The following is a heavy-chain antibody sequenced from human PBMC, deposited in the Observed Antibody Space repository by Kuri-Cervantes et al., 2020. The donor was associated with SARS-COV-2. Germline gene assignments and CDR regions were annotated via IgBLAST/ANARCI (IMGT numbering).Heavy chain of an antibody. Sequence: GESLKISCKGSGSSFTSYWIGWVRQLPGKGLEWMGIIYPGDSNTRYSPSFQGQVTISADKSISTAYLQWSSLKASDTAMYYCARQSRGATATVTTDYYYYGMDVWGQGTLVTVSS. CDR1: GSSFTSYW. CDR2: IYPGDSNT. D-gene: IGHD4-17*01. J-gene: IGHJ6*02. CDR3: ARQSRGATATVTTDYYYYGMDV. V-gene: IGHV5-51*01.